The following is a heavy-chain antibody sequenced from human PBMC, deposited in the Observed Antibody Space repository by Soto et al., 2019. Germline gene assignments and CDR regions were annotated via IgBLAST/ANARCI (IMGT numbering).Heavy chain of an antibody. CDR2: IKSKSDGGTT. CDR1: GFTFNIAW. D-gene: IGHD2-2*01. J-gene: IGHJ6*02. V-gene: IGHV3-15*01. Sequence: GGSLRLSCAASGFTFNIAWMSWVRQAPGKGLEWVGRIKSKSDGGTTDYAAPVKGRFTISRDDSKNTLYLQRNSLKTEDTAVYYCTRQGRYCSSSSCSDYYRYGMDVWGQGTTVTVSS. CDR3: TRQGRYCSSSSCSDYYRYGMDV.